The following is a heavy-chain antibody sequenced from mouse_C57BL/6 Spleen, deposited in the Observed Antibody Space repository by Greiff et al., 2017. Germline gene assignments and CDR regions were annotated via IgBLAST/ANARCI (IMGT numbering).Heavy chain of an antibody. Sequence: EVQLVESGPVLVKPGASVKMSCKASGYTFTDYYMNWVKQSHGKSLEWIGVINPYNGGTSYNQKFKGKATLTVDKSSSTAYMELNSLTSEDSAVYYCARRAAQATDFDYWGQGTTLTVSS. CDR1: GYTFTDYY. J-gene: IGHJ2*01. CDR2: INPYNGGT. CDR3: ARRAAQATDFDY. V-gene: IGHV1-19*01. D-gene: IGHD3-2*02.